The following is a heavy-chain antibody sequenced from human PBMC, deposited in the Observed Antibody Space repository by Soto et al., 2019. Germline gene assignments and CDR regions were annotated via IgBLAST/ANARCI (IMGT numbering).Heavy chain of an antibody. J-gene: IGHJ6*02. CDR2: IIPIFGTA. D-gene: IGHD6-13*01. CDR3: ARDEVAAAGNPFYYYYYGMDV. CDR1: GGTFSSYA. Sequence: SVKVSCKASGGTFSSYAISWVRQAPGQGLEWMGGIIPIFGTANYAQKFQGRVTITADESTSTAYMELSSLRSEDTAVYYCARDEVAAAGNPFYYYYYGMDVWGQGTTVTVSS. V-gene: IGHV1-69*13.